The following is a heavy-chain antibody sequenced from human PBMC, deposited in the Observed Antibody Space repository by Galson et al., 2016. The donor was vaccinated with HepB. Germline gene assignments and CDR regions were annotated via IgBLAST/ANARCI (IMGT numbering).Heavy chain of an antibody. D-gene: IGHD4-17*01. CDR1: GFTFSCYW. CDR3: AKKWSYGDYSFFDY. CDR2: IKEDGSEE. V-gene: IGHV3-7*01. J-gene: IGHJ4*02. Sequence: SLRLSCAASGFTFSCYWMSWVRQAPGKGLEWVANIKEDGSEEYYVDSVKGRFTISRDNAKNSLYLQMNRLRAEGTAVYYCAKKWSYGDYSFFDYWGQGTLVTVSS.